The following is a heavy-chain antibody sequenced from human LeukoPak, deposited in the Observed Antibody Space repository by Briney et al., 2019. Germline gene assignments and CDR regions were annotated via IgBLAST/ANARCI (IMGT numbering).Heavy chain of an antibody. CDR3: ARHWEAAPDWFDP. V-gene: IGHV4-59*08. Sequence: SETLSLTCTVSGGSISSYYWSWIRQPPGKGLEWTGYIYYSGSTNYNPSLKSRVTISVDTSKNQFSLKLSSVTAADTAVYYCARHWEAAPDWFDPWGQGTLVTVSS. CDR2: IYYSGST. D-gene: IGHD6-6*01. CDR1: GGSISSYY. J-gene: IGHJ5*02.